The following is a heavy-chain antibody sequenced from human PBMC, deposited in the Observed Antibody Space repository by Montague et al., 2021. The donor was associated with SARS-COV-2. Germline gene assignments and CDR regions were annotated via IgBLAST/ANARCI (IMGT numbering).Heavy chain of an antibody. V-gene: IGHV3-21*01. CDR2: ISSSSSYI. CDR3: ARDGRHY. Sequence: SLRLSCAASGFPISSAWMHWVRQAPGKGLEWVSSISSSSSYIYYADSVKGRFTISRDNAKNSLYLQMNSLRAEDTAVYYCARDGRHYWGQGTLVTVSS. CDR1: GFPISSAW. D-gene: IGHD2-15*01. J-gene: IGHJ4*02.